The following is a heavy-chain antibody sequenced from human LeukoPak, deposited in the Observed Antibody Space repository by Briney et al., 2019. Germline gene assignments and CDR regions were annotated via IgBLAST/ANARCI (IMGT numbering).Heavy chain of an antibody. CDR3: ARDFGSGSYRWFDP. Sequence: SQTLSLTCALSGDSVSSNSAAWNWLRQSPSRGLEWLGSTYYRSKWYNDYAVSVKSRITINPDTSKNQFSLQLNSVTPEDTAVYYCARDFGSGSYRWFDPWGQGTLVTVSS. J-gene: IGHJ5*02. V-gene: IGHV6-1*01. CDR2: TYYRSKWYN. CDR1: GDSVSSNSAA. D-gene: IGHD3-10*01.